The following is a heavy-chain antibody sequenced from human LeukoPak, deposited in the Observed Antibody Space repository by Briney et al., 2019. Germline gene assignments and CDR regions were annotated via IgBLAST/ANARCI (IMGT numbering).Heavy chain of an antibody. V-gene: IGHV3-21*01. J-gene: IGHJ4*02. Sequence: GGSLRLSCAASGFTFSSYSMNWVRQAPGKGLEWVSSISSSSSYIYYANSVKGRFTISRDNAKNSLYLQMNSLRAEDTAVYYCARFAGNPTHFDYWGQGTLVTVSS. CDR1: GFTFSSYS. CDR2: ISSSSSYI. D-gene: IGHD6-13*01. CDR3: ARFAGNPTHFDY.